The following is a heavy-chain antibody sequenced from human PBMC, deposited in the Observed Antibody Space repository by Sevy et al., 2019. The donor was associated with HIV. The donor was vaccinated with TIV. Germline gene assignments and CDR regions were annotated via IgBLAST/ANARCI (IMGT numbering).Heavy chain of an antibody. Sequence: SETLSLTCTVSGTSISGYYWSWIRQPPGKGLEWIGYIYYSGRSDYNPSLKSRVTISEDTSKNQFSLKLSSVTAADKAVYYCARAYSNYYYAMDVWGQGTTVTVSS. J-gene: IGHJ6*02. D-gene: IGHD4-4*01. V-gene: IGHV4-59*01. CDR3: ARAYSNYYYAMDV. CDR2: IYYSGRS. CDR1: GTSISGYY.